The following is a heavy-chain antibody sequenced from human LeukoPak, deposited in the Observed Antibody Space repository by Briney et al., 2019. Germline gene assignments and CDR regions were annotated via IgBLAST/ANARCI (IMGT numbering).Heavy chain of an antibody. Sequence: GGSLRLSCAASGFTFSSYAMHWVRQAPGKGLEWVAVISYDGSNKYYADSVKGRFTISRDNSKNTLYLQMNSLRAEDTAVYYCAKDGWGATTGYFDYWGQGTLVTVSS. CDR1: GFTFSSYA. V-gene: IGHV3-30*04. J-gene: IGHJ4*02. D-gene: IGHD1-26*01. CDR3: AKDGWGATTGYFDY. CDR2: ISYDGSNK.